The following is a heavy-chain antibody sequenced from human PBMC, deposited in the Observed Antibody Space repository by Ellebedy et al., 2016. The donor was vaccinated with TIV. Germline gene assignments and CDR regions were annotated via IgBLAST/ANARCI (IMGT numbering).Heavy chain of an antibody. CDR1: GFTFSSYA. V-gene: IGHV3-23*01. D-gene: IGHD2-8*01. J-gene: IGHJ4*02. Sequence: GESLKISCAASGFTFSSYAMSWVRQAPGKGLEWVSSIRSSGDSTYYTDSVKGRITISRDNSKNRLYLQINNLRVEDTATYYCAKEMYAGTSSIDYWGQGTLVTVSS. CDR3: AKEMYAGTSSIDY. CDR2: IRSSGDST.